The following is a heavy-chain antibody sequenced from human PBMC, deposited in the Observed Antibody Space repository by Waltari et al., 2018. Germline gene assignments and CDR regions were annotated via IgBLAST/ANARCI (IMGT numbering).Heavy chain of an antibody. V-gene: IGHV3-74*01. Sequence: EVQLVESGGGLVQPGGSLRLSCAASEFTFSGYGMHWVRQAPGKGLVWVSRIKRDGRCTSYADAWKARFIISRDNAKNTLYLQMNSLRAEDTAVYYCASQNGGNSWWLDPWGQGTLVTVSS. D-gene: IGHD2-21*02. J-gene: IGHJ5*02. CDR3: ASQNGGNSWWLDP. CDR1: EFTFSGYG. CDR2: IKRDGRCT.